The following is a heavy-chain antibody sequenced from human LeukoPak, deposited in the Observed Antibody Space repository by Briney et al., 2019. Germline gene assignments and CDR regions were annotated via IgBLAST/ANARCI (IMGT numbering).Heavy chain of an antibody. CDR2: TKPDGSAE. D-gene: IGHD2-15*01. V-gene: IGHV3-7*01. J-gene: IGHJ4*02. Sequence: GRPLRLSCAASGFSFRNYWMGWVRQAPGKGLEWVANTKPDGSAEYYADSVRGRFTASRDNANNLLYLQMNRLRAEDTAVYYCARDGGLHTNFDYWGQGTLLTVSS. CDR3: ARDGGLHTNFDY. CDR1: GFSFRNYW.